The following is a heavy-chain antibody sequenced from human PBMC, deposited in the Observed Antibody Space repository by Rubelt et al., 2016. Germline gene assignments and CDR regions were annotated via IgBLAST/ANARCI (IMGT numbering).Heavy chain of an antibody. D-gene: IGHD4-11*01. CDR2: INHSGST. V-gene: IGHV4-34*01. J-gene: IGHJ5*02. Sequence: QVQLQQWGAGLLKPSETLSLTCAVYGGSFSGYYWSWIRQPPGKGLEWIGEINHSGSTNYNPSLKSRVTISVDTSKNQFSLKLSSVTAGDTAVYYCARVTVSWFDPWGQGTLVTVSS. CDR1: GGSFSGYY. CDR3: ARVTVSWFDP.